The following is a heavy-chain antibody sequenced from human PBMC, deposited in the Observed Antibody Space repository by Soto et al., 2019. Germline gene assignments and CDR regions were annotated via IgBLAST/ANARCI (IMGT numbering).Heavy chain of an antibody. CDR2: ITGNSARI. CDR3: AKNGDFDYDAFDV. J-gene: IGHJ3*01. CDR1: DSTTRRYA. Sequence: GGYLRLSCADSDSTTRRYALSWVRQAPGKGLEWVSGITGNSARIYYADSVKGRFSISRDNSKNTLYLQMDTLRAEDTAVYYCAKNGDFDYDAFDVWGQGTVVTVS. V-gene: IGHV3-23*01. D-gene: IGHD3-16*01.